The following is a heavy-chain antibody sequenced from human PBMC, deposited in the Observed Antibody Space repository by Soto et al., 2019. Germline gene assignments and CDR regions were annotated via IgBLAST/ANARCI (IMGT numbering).Heavy chain of an antibody. V-gene: IGHV1-2*02. CDR2: LNPNGGGT. J-gene: IGHJ5*02. Sequence: QVHLVQSGAEVKKPGASVKVSCKASGYTFTDYYIHWMRQAPGQGLEWMGWLNPNGGGTNYAQSFQGRVTMTRDTSISTAYMELTRLTSDDTAVYYGARDWVPWGQGTLVTVSS. CDR1: GYTFTDYY. D-gene: IGHD3-16*01. CDR3: ARDWVP.